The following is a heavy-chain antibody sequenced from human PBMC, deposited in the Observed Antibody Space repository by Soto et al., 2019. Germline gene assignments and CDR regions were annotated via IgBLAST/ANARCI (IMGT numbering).Heavy chain of an antibody. CDR2: IRGDGSTE. CDR1: GISFSSHW. J-gene: IGHJ4*02. Sequence: EVQLTESGGGLVQPGGSLRLSCVVSGISFSSHWMHWVRQVPGKGLVWVSRIRGDGSTEGYADSVQGRFTISRDNAKNTLFLQMDRLRDEDTAVYYCARALNSMGGLDFWGQGTLVTVSS. CDR3: ARALNSMGGLDF. D-gene: IGHD1-26*01. V-gene: IGHV3-74*01.